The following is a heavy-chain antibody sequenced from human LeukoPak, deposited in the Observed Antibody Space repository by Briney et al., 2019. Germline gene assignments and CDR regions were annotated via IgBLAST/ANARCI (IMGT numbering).Heavy chain of an antibody. CDR3: ARTMIVVVDNWYFDL. D-gene: IGHD3-22*01. CDR2: IYHSGST. J-gene: IGHJ2*01. V-gene: IGHV4-4*02. CDR1: GGSISSSNW. Sequence: ASETLSLTCAVSGGSISSSNWWSWVRQPPGKGLEWIGEIYHSGSTNYNPSLKSRVTISVDKSKNQFSLKLSSVTAADTAVYYCARTMIVVVDNWYFDLWGRGTLVTVSS.